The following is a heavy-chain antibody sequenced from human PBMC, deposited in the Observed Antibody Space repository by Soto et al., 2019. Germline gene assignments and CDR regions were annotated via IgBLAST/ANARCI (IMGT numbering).Heavy chain of an antibody. CDR1: GGSISSYY. CDR2: IYTSGSN. J-gene: IGHJ6*02. V-gene: IGHV4-4*07. D-gene: IGHD5-18*01. Sequence: SGTLSLSCAVSGGSISSYYWSWIRQPAGKGLEWIGRIYTSGSNNYNTSLKSRVTMSVDKSKKQFSLKLSYFTAADTAVYYCAGGYSYGYFRYYYYGMDFCGQRTTV. CDR3: AGGYSYGYFRYYYYGMDF.